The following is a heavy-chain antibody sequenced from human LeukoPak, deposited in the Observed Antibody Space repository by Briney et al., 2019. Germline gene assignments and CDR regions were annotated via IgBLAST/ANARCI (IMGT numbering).Heavy chain of an antibody. J-gene: IGHJ6*03. CDR3: AREYCTSTTCPHMDV. D-gene: IGHD2-2*01. V-gene: IGHV3-66*02. CDR1: ELTVSDNH. Sequence: GRSLRLSCTSSELTVSDNHMSWVRQAPGKGLEWVSLIYSGGTTYYADSVKGRFTISRDNSKNTLDLQMNSLRPDDTAVYYCAREYCTSTTCPHMDVWGRGTTVTVSS. CDR2: IYSGGTT.